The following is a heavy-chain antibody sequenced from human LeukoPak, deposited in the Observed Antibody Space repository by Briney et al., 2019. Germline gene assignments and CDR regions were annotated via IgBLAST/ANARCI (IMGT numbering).Heavy chain of an antibody. CDR2: ISSSSSYI. D-gene: IGHD3-22*01. Sequence: PGGSLRLSCAASGFTFSVYAIHWVRQAPGKGLEWVSSISSSSSYIYYADSVKGRFTISRDNAKNSLYLQMNSLRAEDTAVYYCARGYDSSPWGQGTLVTVSS. J-gene: IGHJ5*02. V-gene: IGHV3-21*01. CDR1: GFTFSVYA. CDR3: ARGYDSSP.